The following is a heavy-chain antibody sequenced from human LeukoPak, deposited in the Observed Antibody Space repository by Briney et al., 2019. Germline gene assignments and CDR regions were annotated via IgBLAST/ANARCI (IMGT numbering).Heavy chain of an antibody. CDR3: TREYSSSSDY. D-gene: IGHD6-6*01. V-gene: IGHV1-8*01. CDR1: GYTFTSYD. Sequence: ASVKVSCKASGYTFTSYDINWVRQATGQGLEWMGWMSPNSGNTGYAQKFQGRVTMTRNTSISTAYIELSGLRSEDTAIYYCTREYSSSSDYWGQGTLVTVSS. CDR2: MSPNSGNT. J-gene: IGHJ4*02.